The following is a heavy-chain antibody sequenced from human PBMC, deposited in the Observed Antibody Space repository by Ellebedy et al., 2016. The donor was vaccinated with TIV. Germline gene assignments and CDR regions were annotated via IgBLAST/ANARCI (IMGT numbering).Heavy chain of an antibody. CDR3: ARHDIPSSGTGDGFDI. D-gene: IGHD6-13*01. CDR2: IYPGDSDT. Sequence: GESLKISCKGSGYSFTTYWIGWVRQMPGKGLECLGIIYPGDSDTRYSPSFQGQVTISADKSISTAYLQWSSLKASDTAMYYCARHDIPSSGTGDGFDIWGQGTMVTVSS. CDR1: GYSFTTYW. V-gene: IGHV5-51*01. J-gene: IGHJ3*02.